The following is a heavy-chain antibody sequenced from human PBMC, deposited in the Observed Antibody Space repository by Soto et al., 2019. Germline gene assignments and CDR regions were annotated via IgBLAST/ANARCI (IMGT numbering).Heavy chain of an antibody. CDR1: GFTFSSYA. CDR2: ISGSGGST. CDR3: AKDAVAYDYIWGSYRYLNY. Sequence: LRLSCAASGFTFSSYAMSWVRQAPGKGLEWVSAISGSGGSTYYADSVKGRFTISRDNSKNTLYLQMNSLRAEDTAVYYCAKDAVAYDYIWGSYRYLNYWGQGTLVTVSS. D-gene: IGHD3-16*02. J-gene: IGHJ4*02. V-gene: IGHV3-23*01.